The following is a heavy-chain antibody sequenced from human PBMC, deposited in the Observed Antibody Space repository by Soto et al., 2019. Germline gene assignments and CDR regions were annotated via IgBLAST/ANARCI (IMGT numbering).Heavy chain of an antibody. V-gene: IGHV4-59*08. CDR3: ATITYYYGSGSLDY. D-gene: IGHD3-10*01. J-gene: IGHJ4*02. CDR2: ISYTGST. CDR1: GASISSYY. Sequence: PSETLSLTCTVSGASISSYYWSWIRQPPGKGLEWIGYISYTGSTNYNPSLKSRVTMSIDTSKNQFSLRLSSVTAADTAVYYCATITYYYGSGSLDYWGQGTLVTVSS.